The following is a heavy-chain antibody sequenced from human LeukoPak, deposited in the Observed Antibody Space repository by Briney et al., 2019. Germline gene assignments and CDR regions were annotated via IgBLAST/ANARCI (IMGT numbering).Heavy chain of an antibody. CDR2: ISAYNGNT. CDR3: AVTIHSSSWYSYYYYGMDV. Sequence: ASVKVSCKASGYTFTSYGISWVRQAPGQGLEWMGWISAYNGNTNYAQKLQGRVTMTTDTSTSTAYMELRSLRSDDTAVYYCAVTIHSSSWYSYYYYGMDVWGQGTTVTVSS. D-gene: IGHD6-13*01. V-gene: IGHV1-18*01. CDR1: GYTFTSYG. J-gene: IGHJ6*02.